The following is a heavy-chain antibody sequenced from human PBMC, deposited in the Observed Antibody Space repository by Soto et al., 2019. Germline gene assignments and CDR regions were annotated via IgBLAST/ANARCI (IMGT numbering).Heavy chain of an antibody. V-gene: IGHV1-46*01. CDR2: INPNDGGT. CDR3: ARVAYHSLDN. D-gene: IGHD3-16*01. Sequence: QVQLVQSGAEVKKPGASVKVSCKASGYTVTTHHMHWVRQAPGQGLEWMGIINPNDGGTLYAQKFQGRVTMTRDTSTSTVYVELSSLTSEDTAVYYCARVAYHSLDNWGQGTLVTVSS. CDR1: GYTVTTHH. J-gene: IGHJ4*02.